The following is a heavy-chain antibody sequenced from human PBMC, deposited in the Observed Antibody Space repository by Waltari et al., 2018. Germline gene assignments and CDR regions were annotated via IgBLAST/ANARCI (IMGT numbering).Heavy chain of an antibody. J-gene: IGHJ4*02. V-gene: IGHV3-7*01. CDR2: IKTDGSET. CDR3: AIGGVETSWYWRY. D-gene: IGHD6-13*01. CDR1: GFLLCSSW. Sequence: EVQVVESGGGLVQPGGSLSLSFAASGFLLCSSWMTWVGQAPGKGLEWVANIKTDGSETYYMDSVKGRFTISRDNTKNSLYLQMSSLRAEDTAVYYCAIGGVETSWYWRYWGQGTLVTVSS.